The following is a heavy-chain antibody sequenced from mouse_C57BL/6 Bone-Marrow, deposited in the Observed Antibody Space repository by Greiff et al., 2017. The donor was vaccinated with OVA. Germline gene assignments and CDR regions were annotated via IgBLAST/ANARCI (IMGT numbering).Heavy chain of an antibody. CDR3: ARDRDGSSAWFAY. CDR1: GFTFSSYA. Sequence: EVMLVESGGGLVKPGGSLKLSCAASGFTFSSYAMSWVRQTPEKRLEWVATISDGGSYTYYPDNVKGRFTISRDNAKNNLYLQRSHLKSEDTAMYYCARDRDGSSAWFAYWGQGTLVTVSA. J-gene: IGHJ3*01. V-gene: IGHV5-4*01. CDR2: ISDGGSYT. D-gene: IGHD1-1*01.